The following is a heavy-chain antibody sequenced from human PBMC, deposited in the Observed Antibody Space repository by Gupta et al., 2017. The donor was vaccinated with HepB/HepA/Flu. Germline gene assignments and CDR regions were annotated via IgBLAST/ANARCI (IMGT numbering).Heavy chain of an antibody. CDR1: GGTFSSYA. V-gene: IGHV1-69*01. CDR3: ARDPQEYYDLWSGVGYMDV. J-gene: IGHJ6*03. Sequence: QVQLEQSGAEVKKPGSSVKVSCQASGGTFSSYAISWVRQAPGQGLEWMGGIIPIVGTANYAQKFQGRVKITADETTSTAYMELSSLRAEDTAVYYCARDPQEYYDLWSGVGYMDVWGKGTTGTGS. D-gene: IGHD3-3*01. CDR2: IIPIVGTA.